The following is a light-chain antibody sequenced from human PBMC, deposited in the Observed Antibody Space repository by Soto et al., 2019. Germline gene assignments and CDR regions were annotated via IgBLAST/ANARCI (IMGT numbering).Light chain of an antibody. V-gene: IGKV3-11*01. CDR3: QQRSNWPPIT. Sequence: SVLTQSPSTLSLSPGQRSTLSCRASQSVSSYLAWYQQKPGQAPRLIXYDASNRATGIPARFSGSGSGTDFTLTISSLEPEDFAVYYCQQRSNWPPITFGQGTRLEIK. CDR2: DAS. J-gene: IGKJ5*01. CDR1: QSVSSY.